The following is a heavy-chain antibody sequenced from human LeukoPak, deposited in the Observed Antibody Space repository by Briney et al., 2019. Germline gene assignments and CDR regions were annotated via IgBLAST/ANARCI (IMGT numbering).Heavy chain of an antibody. V-gene: IGHV3-23*01. J-gene: IGHJ3*02. Sequence: GGSLRLSCSASGFTFSNYAMSWVRQAPGKGLEWVSAINDGVGRAFYADAVRGRFTISRDNSQNTLYLQMNSLRAEDTAVYYCARVTMDCGGDCRAFDIWGQGTMVTVSS. CDR1: GFTFSNYA. CDR3: ARVTMDCGGDCRAFDI. D-gene: IGHD2-21*01. CDR2: INDGVGRA.